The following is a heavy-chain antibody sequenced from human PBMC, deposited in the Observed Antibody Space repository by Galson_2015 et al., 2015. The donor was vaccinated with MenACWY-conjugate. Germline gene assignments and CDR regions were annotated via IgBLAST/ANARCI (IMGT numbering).Heavy chain of an antibody. CDR1: GYSFTSYW. CDR2: IYPGDSDT. V-gene: IGHV5-51*01. J-gene: IGHJ3*02. D-gene: IGHD3-16*01. Sequence: QSGAEVKKPGESLKISCKGSGYSFTSYWIGWVRQMPGKGLEWMGIIYPGDSDTRYSPSFQGQVTISADKSISTAYLQWSSLKASDTAMYYCARPALRAMGRSDAFDIWGQGTMVTVSS. CDR3: ARPALRAMGRSDAFDI.